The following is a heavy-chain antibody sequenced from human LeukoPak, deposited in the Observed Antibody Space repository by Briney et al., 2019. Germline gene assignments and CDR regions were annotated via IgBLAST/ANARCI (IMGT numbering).Heavy chain of an antibody. J-gene: IGHJ4*02. CDR2: TNPNSGGT. V-gene: IGHV1-2*02. CDR1: GYTFTGYY. CDR3: AREATRRAAAANY. D-gene: IGHD6-13*01. Sequence: ASVKVSCKASGYTFTGYYMHWVRQAPGQGLEWMGWTNPNSGGTNYAQKFQGRVTMTRDTSISTAYMELSRLRSDDTAVYYCAREATRRAAAANYWGQGTLVTVSS.